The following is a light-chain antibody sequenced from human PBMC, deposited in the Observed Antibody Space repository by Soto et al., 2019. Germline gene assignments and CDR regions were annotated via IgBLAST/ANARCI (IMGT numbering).Light chain of an antibody. CDR1: QSISGW. J-gene: IGKJ1*01. CDR3: KQYNSYWK. CDR2: KAS. Sequence: DIQMPQSPSTLSSSVGYRFPINCRASQSISGWLAWYQQKPGKAPKLLIYKASTLKSGVPSRFSGSGSGTDFTLTISSLQPEDFATYYCKQYNSYWKFGKGTTVAIK. V-gene: IGKV1-5*03.